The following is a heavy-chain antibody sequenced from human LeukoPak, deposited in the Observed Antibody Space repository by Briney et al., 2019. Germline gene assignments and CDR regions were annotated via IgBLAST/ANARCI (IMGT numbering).Heavy chain of an antibody. Sequence: GGSLRLSCAASGFNFSTYWMSWVRQAPGKGLEWVANIKQDGSEKYYVDSVRGRFTISRDNAKNSLYLQMNSLRDEDTAVYYCASFGSGSNLDAFDIWGQGTMVTVST. CDR2: IKQDGSEK. CDR1: GFNFSTYW. J-gene: IGHJ3*02. CDR3: ASFGSGSNLDAFDI. V-gene: IGHV3-7*01. D-gene: IGHD3-10*01.